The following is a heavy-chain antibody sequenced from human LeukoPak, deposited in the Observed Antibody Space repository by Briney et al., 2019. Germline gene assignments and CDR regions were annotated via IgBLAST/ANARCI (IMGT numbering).Heavy chain of an antibody. CDR3: AKSTGGGGHDS. V-gene: IGHV4-38-2*02. CDR2: VYHSGT. D-gene: IGHD4-23*01. Sequence: SETLSLTCTVSGYSIGTGHYWAWTRQPPGKGLEWIGCVYHSGTYYKSSLTSRVTISMDTSKNQFSLKLTSVTATDSAFYYCAKSTGGGGHDSWGQGTLVTVSS. J-gene: IGHJ5*01. CDR1: GYSIGTGHY.